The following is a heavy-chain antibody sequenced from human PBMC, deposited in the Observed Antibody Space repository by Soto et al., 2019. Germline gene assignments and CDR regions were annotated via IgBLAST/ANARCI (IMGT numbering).Heavy chain of an antibody. J-gene: IGHJ4*02. CDR3: ARDPLEKYDILTGYPWFEC. D-gene: IGHD3-9*01. CDR1: GGTFSGYA. CDR2: IIPIFGTA. V-gene: IGHV1-69*13. Sequence: AVKVSCKASGGTFSGYAISWVRQAPGQGLEWMGGIIPIFGTANYAQKFQGRVTITADESTSTAYMELSSLRSEDTAVYYCARDPLEKYDILTGYPWFECWGEGTLVTVSS.